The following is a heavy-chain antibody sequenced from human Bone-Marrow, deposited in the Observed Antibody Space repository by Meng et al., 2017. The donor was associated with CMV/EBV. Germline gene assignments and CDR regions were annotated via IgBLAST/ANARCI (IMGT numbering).Heavy chain of an antibody. CDR3: ARDRDYDFWSGYYV. CDR1: GDSISNYY. V-gene: IGHV4-59*01. CDR2: VYDTGST. J-gene: IGHJ4*02. Sequence: GSLRLSCIVSGDSISNYYWSWIRQPPGKGLEWIGSVYDTGSTTYNPSLKSRLTISADTSKNHFSLRLSYVTAADTAVYYCARDRDYDFWSGYYVWGQGTLVTVSS. D-gene: IGHD3-3*01.